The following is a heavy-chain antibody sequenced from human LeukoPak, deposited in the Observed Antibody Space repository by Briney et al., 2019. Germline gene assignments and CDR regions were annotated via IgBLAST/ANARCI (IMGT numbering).Heavy chain of an antibody. V-gene: IGHV3-48*03. CDR2: ISSSGTTI. Sequence: GGSLRLSCAAPGFTFSSYELNWVRQAPGKGLEWVSYISSSGTTIYYADSVRGRFTISRDNAQNSLFLQMDSLRTEDTAIYYCARGSGRGDYSDYWGQGTVVTVSS. J-gene: IGHJ4*02. CDR3: ARGSGRGDYSDY. CDR1: GFTFSSYE. D-gene: IGHD4-17*01.